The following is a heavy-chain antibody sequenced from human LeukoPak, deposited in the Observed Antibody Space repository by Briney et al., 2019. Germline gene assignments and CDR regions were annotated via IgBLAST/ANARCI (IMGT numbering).Heavy chain of an antibody. V-gene: IGHV3-30*18. D-gene: IGHD3-10*01. CDR3: AKDPYSSGSGISWGWLDP. J-gene: IGHJ5*02. CDR2: ISYDGSNK. Sequence: GGSLRLSCAASGFTFSSYGMHWVRQAPGKGLEWVAVISYDGSNKYYADSVKGRFTISRDNSKNTLYLQMNSLRAEDTAIYYCAKDPYSSGSGISWGWLDPWGQGTLVTVSS. CDR1: GFTFSSYG.